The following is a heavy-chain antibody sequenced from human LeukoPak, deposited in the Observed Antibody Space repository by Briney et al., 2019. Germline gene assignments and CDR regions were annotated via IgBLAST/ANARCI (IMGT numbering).Heavy chain of an antibody. J-gene: IGHJ4*02. CDR1: GLTFSSYA. D-gene: IGHD3-16*02. CDR3: AKDQRPTVMGVFVF. V-gene: IGHV3-23*01. CDR2: ISGSGGST. Sequence: PGGSLRLSCAASGLTFSSYAMSWVRQAPGKGLEWVSAISGSGGSTYYADSVKGRFTISRDSSKNTLYLQMNSLRAEDTAVYYCAKDQRPTVMGVFVFWGQGTLVTVSS.